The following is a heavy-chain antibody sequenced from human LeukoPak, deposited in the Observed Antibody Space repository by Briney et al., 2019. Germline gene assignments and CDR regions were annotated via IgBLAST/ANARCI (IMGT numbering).Heavy chain of an antibody. CDR1: GFTFSGYA. V-gene: IGHV3-23*01. D-gene: IGHD3-22*01. J-gene: IGHJ4*02. Sequence: GGSLRLSCAASGFTFSGYAMSWVRQAPGKGLEWVSTVSSSGAGTYYADSVKGRFTISRDNSKNTLYLQMNSLRAEDTAVYYCARDGPFYYDSSGYYYTPEYYFDYWGQGTLVTVSS. CDR2: VSSSGAGT. CDR3: ARDGPFYYDSSGYYYTPEYYFDY.